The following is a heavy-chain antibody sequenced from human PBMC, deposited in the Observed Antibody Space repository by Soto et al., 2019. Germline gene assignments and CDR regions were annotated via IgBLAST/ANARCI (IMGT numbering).Heavy chain of an antibody. J-gene: IGHJ4*02. CDR1: GGSISNYY. Sequence: PSETLSLTCTVSGGSISNYYWSWIRQPPGKGLEWIGYIYYRGNTNYNPSLKNRVTISVDASKSQFYLKLRSVTAADTAVYYCARGMSEEQIFYYFDYWGQGALVTVSS. CDR2: IYYRGNT. V-gene: IGHV4-59*01. CDR3: ARGMSEEQIFYYFDY. D-gene: IGHD3-9*01.